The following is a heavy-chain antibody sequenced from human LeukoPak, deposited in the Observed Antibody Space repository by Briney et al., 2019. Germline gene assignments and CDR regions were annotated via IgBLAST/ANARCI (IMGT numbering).Heavy chain of an antibody. CDR1: GGSFSDFY. Sequence: PSETLSLTGAAYGGSFSDFYWNWIRQPPGKGLEWIGQISHSGGINYNPSLQSRVTLSVDTSNNHFSLRLTPVTAADTAVYYCVRGYSEYWSDWGQGSLVTVSS. V-gene: IGHV4-34*01. CDR2: ISHSGGI. J-gene: IGHJ4*02. D-gene: IGHD3-3*01. CDR3: VRGYSEYWSD.